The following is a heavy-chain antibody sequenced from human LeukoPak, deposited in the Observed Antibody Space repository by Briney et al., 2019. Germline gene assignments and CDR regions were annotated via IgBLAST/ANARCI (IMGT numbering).Heavy chain of an antibody. Sequence: SVKVSCKASGGTCSSYAISWERQAPGQGLEWMGRIIPIFGIANYAQAFQGRVTITADKSTSTAYMELSSLRSEDTAVYYCARDIVGATTGWFDPWGQGTLVTVSS. CDR1: GGTCSSYA. J-gene: IGHJ5*02. D-gene: IGHD1-26*01. V-gene: IGHV1-69*04. CDR2: IIPIFGIA. CDR3: ARDIVGATTGWFDP.